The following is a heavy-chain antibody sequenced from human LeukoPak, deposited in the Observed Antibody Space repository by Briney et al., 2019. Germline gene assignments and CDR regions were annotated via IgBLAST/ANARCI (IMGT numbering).Heavy chain of an antibody. D-gene: IGHD3-22*01. Sequence: GRSLRLSCAASGFTFSSYTMHWVRQAPGKGLEWVAFISSDGSNKYYADSVKGRFTISRDNSKNTLYLQMNSLRAEDTAVYYCASPQWNSSGYWGYFDYWGQGTLVTVSS. CDR2: ISSDGSNK. J-gene: IGHJ4*02. CDR1: GFTFSSYT. CDR3: ASPQWNSSGYWGYFDY. V-gene: IGHV3-30*04.